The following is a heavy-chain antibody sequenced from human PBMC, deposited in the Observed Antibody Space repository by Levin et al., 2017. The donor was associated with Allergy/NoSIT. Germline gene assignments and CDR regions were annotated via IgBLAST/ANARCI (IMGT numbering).Heavy chain of an antibody. CDR3: ARGVQSSARWFDP. CDR2: ISSSSSTI. D-gene: IGHD6-25*01. CDR1: GFTFSSYS. Sequence: TGGSLRLSCAASGFTFSSYSMNWVRQAPGKGLEWVSYISSSSSTIYYADSVKGRFTISRDNAKNSLYLQMNSLRAEDTAVYYCARGVQSSARWFDPWGQGTLVTVSS. J-gene: IGHJ5*02. V-gene: IGHV3-48*01.